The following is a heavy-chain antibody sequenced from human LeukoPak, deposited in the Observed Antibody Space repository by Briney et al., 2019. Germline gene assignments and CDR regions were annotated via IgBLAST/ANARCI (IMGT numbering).Heavy chain of an antibody. CDR3: AREARGSGRDFDY. J-gene: IGHJ4*02. V-gene: IGHV3-11*01. CDR2: IGTRSNPI. CDR1: GFSFSDLY. Sequence: GGSLRLSCGASGFSFSDLYMSWIRQAPGMGLEWISYIGTRSNPIYYADSVKGRFTISRDDAKNSLYLQMNSLRDEDTAVYFCAREARGSGRDFDYWGQGILVTVSS. D-gene: IGHD1-26*01.